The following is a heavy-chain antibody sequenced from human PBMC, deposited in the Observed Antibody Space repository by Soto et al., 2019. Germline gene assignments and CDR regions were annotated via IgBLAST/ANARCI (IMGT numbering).Heavy chain of an antibody. CDR3: ARRYCSSTSCYPRPNYYYYYGMDV. D-gene: IGHD2-2*01. CDR2: IIPIFGTA. CDR1: GGTFSSYA. J-gene: IGHJ6*02. Sequence: QVQLVQSGAEVKKPGSSVKVSCKASGGTFSSYAISWVRQAPGQGLEWMGGIIPIFGTANYAQKFQGRVTITADESTSTAYIELSSLRSEDTAVYYCARRYCSSTSCYPRPNYYYYYGMDVWGQGTTVTVSS. V-gene: IGHV1-69*01.